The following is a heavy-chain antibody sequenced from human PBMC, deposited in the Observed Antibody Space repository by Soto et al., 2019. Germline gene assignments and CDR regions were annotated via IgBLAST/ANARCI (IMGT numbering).Heavy chain of an antibody. V-gene: IGHV3-23*01. CDR3: ANRSPYYYDSSRFDY. Sequence: SGGSMRLSCAASEFTFSSYAMSWVLQAPGKGLEWVSAISGSGGSTYYADSVKGRFTISRDNSKNTLYLQMNSLRAEDTAVYYCANRSPYYYDSSRFDYWGQGTLVTVSS. D-gene: IGHD3-22*01. CDR1: EFTFSSYA. CDR2: ISGSGGST. J-gene: IGHJ4*02.